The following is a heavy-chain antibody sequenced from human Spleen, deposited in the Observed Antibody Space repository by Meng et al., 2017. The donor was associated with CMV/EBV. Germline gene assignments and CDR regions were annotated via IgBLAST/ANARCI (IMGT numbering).Heavy chain of an antibody. J-gene: IGHJ4*02. D-gene: IGHD1-26*01. CDR1: GGSVSSGSYY. CDR3: ARGGTSYYFDY. Sequence: SETLSLTCTVSGGSVSSGSYYWGWIRQPPGKGLEWIGSIYYSRSTYDNPSLKSRVTISVDTSKNQFSLKLSSVTAADTAVYYCARGGTSYYFDYWGQGTLVTVSS. V-gene: IGHV4-39*07. CDR2: IYYSRST.